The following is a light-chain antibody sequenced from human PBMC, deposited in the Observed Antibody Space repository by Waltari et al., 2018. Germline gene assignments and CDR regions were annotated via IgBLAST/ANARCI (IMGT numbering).Light chain of an antibody. CDR3: SSYTSSSTRVV. CDR2: EVS. J-gene: IGLJ2*01. V-gene: IGLV2-14*01. Sequence: QSALTQPASVTVSPGQSITISCTGTSIDVCGYTYTSSYQQHPGKAPKLMIYEVSNRPAGVSNRFSGSKSGNTASLTISGLQAEDEADYYCSSYTSSSTRVVFGGGTKLTVL. CDR1: SIDVCGYTY.